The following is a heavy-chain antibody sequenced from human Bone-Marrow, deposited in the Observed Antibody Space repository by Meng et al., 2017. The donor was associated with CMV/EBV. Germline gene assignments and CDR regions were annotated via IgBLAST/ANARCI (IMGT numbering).Heavy chain of an antibody. J-gene: IGHJ6*02. CDR3: ARVMGSMSDALYGMDV. CDR1: GYSLTELS. CDR2: FDPENGES. V-gene: IGHV1-24*01. D-gene: IGHD2/OR15-2a*01. Sequence: ASVKVSCKVSGYSLTELSMHWVRQAPGKGLEWMASFDPENGESFYAQRFQGRVTLTRDTYTSTVYMQLSSLRSEDTAVYYCARVMGSMSDALYGMDVWGQGPTVTVPS.